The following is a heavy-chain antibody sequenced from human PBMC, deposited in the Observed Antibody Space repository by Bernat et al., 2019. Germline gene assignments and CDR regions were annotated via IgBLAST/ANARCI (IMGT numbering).Heavy chain of an antibody. CDR1: GFTFSSYG. CDR2: ISYDGSNK. V-gene: IGHV3-30*18. CDR3: AKAQYQLLYDYYYGMDV. D-gene: IGHD2-2*02. Sequence: QVQLVESGGGVVQPGRSLRLSCAASGFTFSSYGMHWVRQAPGKGLEWVAVISYDGSNKYYADSVKGRFTISRDNSKNTLYLQMNSLRAEDTAVYYCAKAQYQLLYDYYYGMDVWGQGTTVTVSS. J-gene: IGHJ6*02.